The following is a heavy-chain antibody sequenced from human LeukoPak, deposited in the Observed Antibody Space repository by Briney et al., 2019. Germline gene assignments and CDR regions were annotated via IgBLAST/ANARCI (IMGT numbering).Heavy chain of an antibody. CDR2: ISGSGPYT. V-gene: IGHV3-23*01. D-gene: IGHD2-2*03. CDR3: AKHGYCSGISCFFDF. Sequence: GGSLRLSRAASGFTFSSYAMSWVRQAPGKGLEWVSGISGSGPYTFYTDSVKGRFTISRDSSKNTLYLQMNSLRAEDTALYYCAKHGYCSGISCFFDFWGQGTLVTVSS. CDR1: GFTFSSYA. J-gene: IGHJ4*02.